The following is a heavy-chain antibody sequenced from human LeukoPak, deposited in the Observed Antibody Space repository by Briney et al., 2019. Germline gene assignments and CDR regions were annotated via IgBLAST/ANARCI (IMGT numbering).Heavy chain of an antibody. CDR1: GFALSTHV. V-gene: IGHV3-30-3*01. J-gene: IGHJ4*02. Sequence: GGSLRLSCAASGFALSTHVMHWVRQAPGKGLEWVAAVSYAGNNDFYADSVKGRFTISRDNSKNTLFLQMNSLRAEDTAVYYCARAGFGFGRFFDYWGQGTLVTVSS. CDR2: VSYAGNND. CDR3: ARAGFGFGRFFDY. D-gene: IGHD3-16*01.